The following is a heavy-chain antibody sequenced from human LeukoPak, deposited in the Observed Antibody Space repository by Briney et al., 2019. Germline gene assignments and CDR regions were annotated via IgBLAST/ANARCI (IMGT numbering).Heavy chain of an antibody. CDR2: IHPSGRST. J-gene: IGHJ4*02. V-gene: IGHV1-46*01. Sequence: PVLELIGIIHPSGRSTSYAPKFQRRVTMNRDTSTSTADMELSSLRSQDTAVYYCARDLRDYWGQATLVTVSS. CDR3: ARDLRDY.